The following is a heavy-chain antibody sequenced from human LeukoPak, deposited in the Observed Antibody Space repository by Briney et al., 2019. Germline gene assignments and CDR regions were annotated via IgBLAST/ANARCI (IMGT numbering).Heavy chain of an antibody. Sequence: GGSLRLSCAASGFTFSNAWMSWVREAAGKGLKWVSRIKSKTDGGATDYAAPVKGRFTISRDDSKNTLYLQMNSLKTEDTAVYYCTTDGYMYYFDYWGQGTLVTVSS. CDR3: TTDGYMYYFDY. D-gene: IGHD5-24*01. CDR1: GFTFSNAW. CDR2: IKSKTDGGAT. J-gene: IGHJ4*02. V-gene: IGHV3-15*01.